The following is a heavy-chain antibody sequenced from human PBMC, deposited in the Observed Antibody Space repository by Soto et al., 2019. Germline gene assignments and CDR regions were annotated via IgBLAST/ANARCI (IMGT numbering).Heavy chain of an antibody. J-gene: IGHJ5*02. D-gene: IGHD3-16*02. V-gene: IGHV3-23*01. Sequence: GGSLRLSCAASKFAFISYAMSWVSQAPGKELERVSAISGSGGSTYYADSVKDRFTISRDNSKDTLYLQMDSLRAEDTAVYYCAKAPSEYIWGSYLRYYEPWGQGTPVTVSS. CDR3: AKAPSEYIWGSYLRYYEP. CDR1: KFAFISYA. CDR2: ISGSGGST.